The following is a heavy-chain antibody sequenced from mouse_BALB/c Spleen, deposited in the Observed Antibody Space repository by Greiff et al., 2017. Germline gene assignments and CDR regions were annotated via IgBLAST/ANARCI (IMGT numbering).Heavy chain of an antibody. CDR2: ISSGGST. D-gene: IGHD2-4*01. CDR3: ARVPTMITTGPWFAY. J-gene: IGHJ3*01. CDR1: GFTFSSYA. V-gene: IGHV5-6-5*01. Sequence: EVQGVESGGGLVKPGGSLKLSCAASGFTFSSYAMSWVRQTPEKRLEWVASISSGGSTYYPDSVKGRFTISRDNARNILYLQMSSLRSEDTAMYYCARVPTMITTGPWFAYWGQGTLVTVSA.